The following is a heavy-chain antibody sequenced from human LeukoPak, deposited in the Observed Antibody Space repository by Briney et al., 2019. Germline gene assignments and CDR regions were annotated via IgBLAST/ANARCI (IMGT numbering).Heavy chain of an antibody. D-gene: IGHD5/OR15-5a*01. J-gene: IGHJ4*02. CDR1: GFSFSDYG. CDR3: AKDRGYGVYGGNDY. CDR2: IQFDESDK. V-gene: IGHV3-30*02. Sequence: GGSLRLSCAASGFSFSDYGMHWVRQTPGKGLEWVTFIQFDESDKFYADSVKGRFTISRDNSKNTLYLQMNSLRAEDTAVYYCAKDRGYGVYGGNDYWGQGTLVTVSS.